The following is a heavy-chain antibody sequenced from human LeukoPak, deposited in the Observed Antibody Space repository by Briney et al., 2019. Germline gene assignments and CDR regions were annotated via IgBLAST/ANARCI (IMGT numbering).Heavy chain of an antibody. CDR2: ISGSGGST. CDR1: GFTFSSYA. Sequence: GGSLRFSCAASGFTFSSYAMSWVRQAPGKGLEWVSAISGSGGSTYYADSVKGRFTISRDNSKNTLYLQMNSLRAEDTAVYYCAKRGPTRGYYYYYGMDVWGQGTTVTVSS. J-gene: IGHJ6*02. CDR3: AKRGPTRGYYYYYGMDV. V-gene: IGHV3-23*01.